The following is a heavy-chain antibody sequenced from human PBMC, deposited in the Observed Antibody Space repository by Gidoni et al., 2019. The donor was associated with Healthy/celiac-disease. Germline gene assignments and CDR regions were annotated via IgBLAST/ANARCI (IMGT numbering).Heavy chain of an antibody. CDR1: GWSFSGYY. CDR3: ARAGGGSYPRSYYYYYYGMDV. V-gene: IGHV4-34*01. Sequence: QVQLQQWGAGLLKPSETLPLTCAVYGWSFSGYYWSWIRQPPGKGLEWIGEINHSGSTNYNPSLKSRVTISGDTSKNQFSLKLSSVTAADTAVYYWARAGGGSYPRSYYYYYYGMDVWGQGTTVTVSS. J-gene: IGHJ6*02. CDR2: INHSGST. D-gene: IGHD1-26*01.